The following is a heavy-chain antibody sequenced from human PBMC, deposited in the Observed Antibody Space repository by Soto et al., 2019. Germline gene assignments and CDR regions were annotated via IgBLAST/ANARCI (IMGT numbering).Heavy chain of an antibody. CDR3: ARGPLGYCSSTSCSHFDY. Sequence: GGSLRLSCAASGFTFSSYWMSWVRQAPGKGLEWVANIKQDGSEKYYVDSVKGRFTISRDNAKNSLYLQMNSLRAEDTAVYYCARGPLGYCSSTSCSHFDYLGQGTLVTVSS. CDR1: GFTFSSYW. CDR2: IKQDGSEK. J-gene: IGHJ4*02. V-gene: IGHV3-7*01. D-gene: IGHD2-2*01.